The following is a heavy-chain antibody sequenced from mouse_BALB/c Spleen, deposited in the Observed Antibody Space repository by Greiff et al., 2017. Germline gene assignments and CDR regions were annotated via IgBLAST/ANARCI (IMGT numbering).Heavy chain of an antibody. CDR3: ARGGEGSFAY. CDR1: GFTFSDYY. CDR2: ISDGGSYT. V-gene: IGHV5-4*02. Sequence: EVMLVESGGGLVKPGGSLKLSCAASGFTFSDYYMYWVRQTPEKRLEWVATISDGGSYTYYPDSVKGRFTISRDNAKNNLYLQMSSLKSEDTAMYYCARGGEGSFAYWGQGTLVTVSA. J-gene: IGHJ3*01.